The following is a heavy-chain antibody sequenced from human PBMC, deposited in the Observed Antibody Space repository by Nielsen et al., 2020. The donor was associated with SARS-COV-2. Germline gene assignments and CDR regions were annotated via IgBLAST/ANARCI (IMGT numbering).Heavy chain of an antibody. CDR3: ARVGPREIAVAGNYYYYGMDV. CDR2: ISSSSSYI. V-gene: IGHV3-21*01. Sequence: GESLKISSAASGFTFSSYSMNWVRQAPGKGLEWVSSISSSSSYIYYADSVKGRFTISRDNAKNSLYLQMNGLRAEDTAVYYCARVGPREIAVAGNYYYYGMDVWGQGTTVTVSS. J-gene: IGHJ6*02. D-gene: IGHD6-19*01. CDR1: GFTFSSYS.